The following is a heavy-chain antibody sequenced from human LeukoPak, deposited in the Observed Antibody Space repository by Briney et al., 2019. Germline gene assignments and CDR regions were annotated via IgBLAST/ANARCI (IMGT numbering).Heavy chain of an antibody. CDR1: GYTFTGYY. D-gene: IGHD1-26*01. Sequence: GASVKVSCKASGYTFTGYYMHWVRQAPGQGLEWMGWINPNSGGTNYAQKFQGRVTMTRDTSISTAYMELSRLRSDDTAVYYCAKGKVGATGPNDYWGQGTLVTVSS. V-gene: IGHV1-2*02. CDR3: AKGKVGATGPNDY. CDR2: INPNSGGT. J-gene: IGHJ4*02.